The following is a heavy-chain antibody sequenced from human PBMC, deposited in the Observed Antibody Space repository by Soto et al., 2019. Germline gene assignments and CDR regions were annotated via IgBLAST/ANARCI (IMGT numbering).Heavy chain of an antibody. CDR3: AGTLDSPTTYYYYGMDV. Sequence: QVQLQESGPGLVKPSETLSLSCTVSGGSISSFYWSWIRQSPGKGLEWIGHVYNGGATTYNPSLKSRVTVSADASKKEFSLRLTSVTAADSAVYYCAGTLDSPTTYYYYGMDVWGQGTTVTVSS. CDR1: GGSISSFY. D-gene: IGHD3-22*01. J-gene: IGHJ6*02. CDR2: VYNGGAT. V-gene: IGHV4-59*12.